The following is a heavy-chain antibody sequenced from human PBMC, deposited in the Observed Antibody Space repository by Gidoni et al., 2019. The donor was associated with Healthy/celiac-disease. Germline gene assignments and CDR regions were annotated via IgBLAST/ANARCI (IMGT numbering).Heavy chain of an antibody. CDR1: GFTVRSNY. V-gene: IGHV3-53*01. CDR3: ARGASEGYSYGYYFDY. CDR2: SYSGGST. Sequence: EVQLVESGGGLIQPGGSLRLSCAASGFTVRSNYMSWVRQAPGKGLEWVSVSYSGGSTYYADSVKGRFTISRDNSKNTLYLQMNSLRAEDTAVYYCARGASEGYSYGYYFDYWGQGTLVTVSS. J-gene: IGHJ4*02. D-gene: IGHD5-18*01.